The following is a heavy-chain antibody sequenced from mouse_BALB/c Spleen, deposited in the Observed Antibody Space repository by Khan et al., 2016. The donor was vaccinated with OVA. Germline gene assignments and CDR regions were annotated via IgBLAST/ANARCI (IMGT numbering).Heavy chain of an antibody. CDR1: GSSITTDYA. V-gene: IGHV3-2*02. J-gene: IGHJ3*01. D-gene: IGHD4-1*01. Sequence: EVQLVESGPGLVKPSQSLSLTCTVTGSSITTDYAWNWIRQFPGNKLECMGYISYSGSTSYTPSLKSRISITRDTSKNQFFLQLNSVTTEDTATYYCAMGRTYWGQGTLVTVSA. CDR3: AMGRTY. CDR2: ISYSGST.